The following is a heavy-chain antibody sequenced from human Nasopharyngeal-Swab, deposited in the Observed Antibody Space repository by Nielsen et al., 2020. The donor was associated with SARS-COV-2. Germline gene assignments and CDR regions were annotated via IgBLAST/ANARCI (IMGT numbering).Heavy chain of an antibody. J-gene: IGHJ4*02. CDR3: ARVSVMYNWKGVVDY. CDR2: IYHSGST. V-gene: IGHV4-38-2*02. Sequence: RQAPGKGLEWIGSIYHSGSTYYNPSLKSRVTTSVDTSKNQFSLKLSSVTAADTAVYYCARVSVMYNWKGVVDYWGQGTLVTVSS. D-gene: IGHD1-20*01.